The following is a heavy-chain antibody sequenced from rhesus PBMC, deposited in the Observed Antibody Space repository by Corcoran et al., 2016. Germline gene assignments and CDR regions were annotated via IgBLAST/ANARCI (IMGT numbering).Heavy chain of an antibody. D-gene: IGHD6-31*01. V-gene: IGHV4-173*01. CDR2: ISGSGGST. CDR3: ARERYTSGSNRFDV. CDR1: GGPFSRNS. J-gene: IGHJ5-1*01. Sequence: QLQLQESGPGLVKPSETLSLTCAVSGGPFSRNSWRWIRQRSGRGLEWIGHISGSGGSTDYNPAIKSRVTISADTSKNQFSLKLTSVTAADTAVYYCARERYTSGSNRFDVWGPGVLVTVPS.